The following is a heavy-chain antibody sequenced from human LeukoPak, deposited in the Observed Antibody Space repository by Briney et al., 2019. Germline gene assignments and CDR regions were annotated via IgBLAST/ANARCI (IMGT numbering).Heavy chain of an antibody. CDR2: ISGSGGST. CDR1: VFTFSSYA. Sequence: GGSLRLSCAASVFTFSSYAMSWVRQAPGKGLEWVSAISGSGGSTYYADSVKGRFTISRDNSKNTLYLQMNSLRAEDTAVYYCARAYWGEYDAFDIWGQGTMVTVSS. V-gene: IGHV3-23*01. CDR3: ARAYWGEYDAFDI. J-gene: IGHJ3*02. D-gene: IGHD3-16*01.